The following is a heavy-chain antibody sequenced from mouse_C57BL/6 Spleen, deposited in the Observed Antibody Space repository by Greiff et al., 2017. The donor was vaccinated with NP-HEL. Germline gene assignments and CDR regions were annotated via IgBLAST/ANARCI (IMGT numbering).Heavy chain of an antibody. CDR2: IYPGSGST. CDR3: AISYDYDGYWYFDV. CDR1: GYTFTSYW. Sequence: QVQLQQSGAELVKPGASVKMSCKASGYTFTSYWITWVKQRPGQGLEWIGDIYPGSGSTNYNEKFKSKATLTVDTSSSTAYMQLSSLTSEDSAVYYCAISYDYDGYWYFDVWGTGTTVTVSS. D-gene: IGHD2-4*01. J-gene: IGHJ1*03. V-gene: IGHV1-55*01.